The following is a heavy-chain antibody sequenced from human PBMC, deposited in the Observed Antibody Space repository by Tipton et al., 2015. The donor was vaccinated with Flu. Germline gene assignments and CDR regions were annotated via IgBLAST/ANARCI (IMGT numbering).Heavy chain of an antibody. CDR1: GGSISSGRYF. CDR3: ARRDYSNYVSDPKSWFDP. CDR2: IHTSGTT. D-gene: IGHD4-11*01. J-gene: IGHJ5*02. Sequence: TLSLTCTVSGGSISSGRYFWNWIRQPAGKGPEWIGRIHTSGTTYYKPSLKSRVTISLDTSKNHFSLRLTSVTAVDMAVYYCARRDYSNYVSDPKSWFDPWGQGILVAVSS. V-gene: IGHV4-61*02.